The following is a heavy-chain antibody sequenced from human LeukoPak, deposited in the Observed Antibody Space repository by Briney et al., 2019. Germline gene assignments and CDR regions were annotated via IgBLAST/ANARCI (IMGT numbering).Heavy chain of an antibody. J-gene: IGHJ5*02. Sequence: SETLSLTCTVSGVSISSSNSYWGWIRQPPGKGLEWIGSIYYSGNTYYNASLKSQVSISIDTSKNQFSLKLSSVTAADTAAYYCARVGSSGWPNWFDPWGQGTLVTVSS. CDR2: IYYSGNT. CDR1: GVSISSSNSY. D-gene: IGHD6-19*01. CDR3: ARVGSSGWPNWFDP. V-gene: IGHV4-39*07.